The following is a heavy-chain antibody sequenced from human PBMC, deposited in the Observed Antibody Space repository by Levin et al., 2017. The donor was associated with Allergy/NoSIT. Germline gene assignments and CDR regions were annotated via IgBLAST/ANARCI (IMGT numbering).Heavy chain of an antibody. CDR2: ISYDGSNK. V-gene: IGHV3-30*18. D-gene: IGHD7-27*01. CDR1: GFTFSSYG. Sequence: GRSLRLSCAASGFTFSSYGMHWVRQAPGKGLEWVAVISYDGSNKYYADSVKGRFSISRDNSKNTLYLQMNSLRTEDTAMYYCAKERRTADLDYWGQGTLVTVSS. J-gene: IGHJ4*02. CDR3: AKERRTADLDY.